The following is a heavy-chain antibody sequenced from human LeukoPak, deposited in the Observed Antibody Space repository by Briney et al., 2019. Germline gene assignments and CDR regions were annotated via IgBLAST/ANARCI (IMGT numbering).Heavy chain of an antibody. CDR2: ISGSGGAS. CDR3: AKDRSGGGWHYFDY. D-gene: IGHD6-19*01. CDR1: GFTFSNYA. V-gene: IGHV3-23*01. J-gene: IGHJ4*02. Sequence: GGSLRLSCAASGFTFSNYAMSWVRQGPGKGLEWVSAISGSGGASYYADSVKGRFTISRDTSKNTLYLQMKGLRAEDTAIYYCAKDRSGGGWHYFDYWGQGTLVTVSS.